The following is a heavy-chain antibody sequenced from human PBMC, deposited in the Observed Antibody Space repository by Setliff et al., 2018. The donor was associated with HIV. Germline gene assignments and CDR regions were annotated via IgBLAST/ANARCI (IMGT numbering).Heavy chain of an antibody. CDR3: ARKRLPGGPLDL. J-gene: IGHJ2*01. D-gene: IGHD2-15*01. CDR1: GYTFTNYD. Sequence: SVKVSCKPSGYTFTNYDINWVRQAPGQGLEWMGGIIPIVDIANYAQKFQGRVTITADKSTSTAYMELSSLRSEDTAVYYCARKRLPGGPLDLWGRGTLVTVSS. V-gene: IGHV1-69*10. CDR2: IIPIVDIA.